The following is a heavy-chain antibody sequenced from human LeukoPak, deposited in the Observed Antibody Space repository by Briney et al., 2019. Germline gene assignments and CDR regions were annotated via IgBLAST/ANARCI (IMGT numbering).Heavy chain of an antibody. CDR2: IWYNGSNE. V-gene: IGHV3-33*01. CDR3: ARSKGIPGYYYGMDV. CDR1: GFTFGSYG. D-gene: IGHD2-21*01. Sequence: GGSLRLSCAASGFTFGSYGMHWVRQAPGKGLGWVAVIWYNGSNEYYTDSVKGRFTISRDNSKNTLSLQMNGLRAEDTAFYYCARSKGIPGYYYGMDVWGQGTTVTVSS. J-gene: IGHJ6*02.